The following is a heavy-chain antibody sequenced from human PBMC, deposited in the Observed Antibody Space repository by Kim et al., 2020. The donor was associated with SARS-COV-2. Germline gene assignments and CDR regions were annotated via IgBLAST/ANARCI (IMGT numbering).Heavy chain of an antibody. CDR1: GGSFSGYY. CDR3: ARGDDSSGYQGLH. V-gene: IGHV4-34*01. J-gene: IGHJ4*02. D-gene: IGHD3-22*01. CDR2: INHSGST. Sequence: SETLSLTCAVYGGSFSGYYWSWIRQPPGKGLEWIGEINHSGSTNYNPSLKSRVTISVDTSKNQFSLKLSSVTAADTAVYYCARGDDSSGYQGLHWGQGTL.